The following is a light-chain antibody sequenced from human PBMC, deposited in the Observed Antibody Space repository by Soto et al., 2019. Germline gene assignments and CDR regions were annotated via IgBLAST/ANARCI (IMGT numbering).Light chain of an antibody. CDR3: SLYTSSSTYV. CDR1: SSDVGSYNR. CDR2: EVS. J-gene: IGLJ1*01. V-gene: IGLV2-18*01. Sequence: QSALTQPPSVSGSPGQSVTISCTGTSSDVGSYNRVSWYQQPPGTAPKLMIYEVSNRPSGVPDRFSGSKSGNTASLTISGLQAEDEADYYCSLYTSSSTYVFGTGTKLHRP.